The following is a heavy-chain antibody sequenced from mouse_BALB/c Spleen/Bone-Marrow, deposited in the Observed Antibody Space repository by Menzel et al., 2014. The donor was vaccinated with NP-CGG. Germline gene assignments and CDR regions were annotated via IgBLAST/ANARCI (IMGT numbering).Heavy chain of an antibody. CDR2: ITPSTGYI. Sequence: QVHVKQSGAELAKPGASVEMSCKASGYTFTSYWMHWIKQRPGQGLEWIGYITPSTGYIEYNQKFKDKATLTADKSSSTAYMQLSSLTSEDSAVYYCARPRFAYWGQGTLVTVSA. V-gene: IGHV1-7*01. CDR1: GYTFTSYW. J-gene: IGHJ3*01. CDR3: ARPRFAY.